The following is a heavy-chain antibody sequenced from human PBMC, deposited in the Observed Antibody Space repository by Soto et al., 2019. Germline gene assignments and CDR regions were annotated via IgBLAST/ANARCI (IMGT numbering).Heavy chain of an antibody. V-gene: IGHV4-4*02. CDR3: ARDGRTSGSYFRSWFDP. CDR2: IYHSGST. J-gene: IGHJ5*02. D-gene: IGHD1-26*01. CDR1: GGSISSSNW. Sequence: SETLSLTCAVSGGSISSSNWWSWVRQPPGKGLEWIGEIYHSGSTNYNPSLKSRVTISVDKSKNQFSLKLSSVTAADTAVYYCARDGRTSGSYFRSWFDPWGQGTLVTVSS.